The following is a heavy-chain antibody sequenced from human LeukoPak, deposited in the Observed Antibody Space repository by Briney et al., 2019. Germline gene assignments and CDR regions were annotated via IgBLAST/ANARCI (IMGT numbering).Heavy chain of an antibody. CDR1: GGSISSSSYY. V-gene: IGHV4-39*07. CDR2: IYYSGST. J-gene: IGHJ4*02. CDR3: ARSGTDILTGYYKGFDY. Sequence: SETLSLTCTVSGGSISSSSYYWGWIRQPPGKGLEWIGSIYYSGSTYYNPSLKSRVTISVDTSKNQFSLKLSSVTAADTAVYYCARSGTDILTGYYKGFDYWGQGTLVTVSS. D-gene: IGHD3-9*01.